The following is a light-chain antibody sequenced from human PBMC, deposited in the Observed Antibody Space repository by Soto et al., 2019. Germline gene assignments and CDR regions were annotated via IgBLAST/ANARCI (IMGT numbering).Light chain of an antibody. Sequence: EIVLTQSPGTLSLSPGEIATLSCSASQSVSNYLAEYQQRPRQAPRLLIYDTSDRATGIPERFSGSGSGTAFTLTISRLEPEDFAVYYCQKYGSSSRKFGQGTKVDIK. CDR3: QKYGSSSRK. CDR1: QSVSNY. CDR2: DTS. V-gene: IGKV3-20*01. J-gene: IGKJ1*01.